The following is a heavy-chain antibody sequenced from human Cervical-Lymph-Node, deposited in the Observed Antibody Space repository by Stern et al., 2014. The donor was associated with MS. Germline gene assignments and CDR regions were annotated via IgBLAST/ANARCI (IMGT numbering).Heavy chain of an antibody. J-gene: IGHJ4*02. D-gene: IGHD4-23*01. CDR3: AREHHGGNFES. CDR2: IVPSVYKA. Sequence: QVQLVQSGAEVRQPGSSVKVSCTASGATFSTNAISWGRQAPGQGLEWMGWIVPSVYKANYAQSFRGRVTISADESTSTAYLELSSLRSDDTAVYYCAREHHGGNFESWGQGTLVIVSS. CDR1: GATFSTNA. V-gene: IGHV1-69*01.